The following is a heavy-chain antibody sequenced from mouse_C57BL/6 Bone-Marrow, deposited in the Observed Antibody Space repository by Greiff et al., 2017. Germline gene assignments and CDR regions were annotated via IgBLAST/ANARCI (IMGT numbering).Heavy chain of an antibody. CDR1: GYTFTSYW. CDR2: IDPNSGGT. Sequence: QVQLQQPGAELVKPGASVKLSCKASGYTFTSYWMHWVKQRPGRGLEWIGRIDPNSGGTKYNEKFKSKATLTVAKPTSAAYMQRSSQSSEGAAVYYCAWRGWFAYWGQGTLVTVSA. J-gene: IGHJ3*01. V-gene: IGHV1-72*01. CDR3: AWRGWFAY.